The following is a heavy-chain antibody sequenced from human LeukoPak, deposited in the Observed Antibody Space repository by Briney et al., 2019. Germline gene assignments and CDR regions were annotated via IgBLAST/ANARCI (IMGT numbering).Heavy chain of an antibody. V-gene: IGHV6-1*01. Sequence: SQTPSLTCAISGDSVSSNSAAWNWIRQSPSRGLEWLGRTYYRSKWYNDYAVSVKSRITINPDTSKNQFSLQLNSVTPEDTAVYYCAVEYSSSSMGAFDIWGQGTMVTVSS. D-gene: IGHD6-6*01. CDR2: TYYRSKWYN. CDR1: GDSVSSNSAA. CDR3: AVEYSSSSMGAFDI. J-gene: IGHJ3*02.